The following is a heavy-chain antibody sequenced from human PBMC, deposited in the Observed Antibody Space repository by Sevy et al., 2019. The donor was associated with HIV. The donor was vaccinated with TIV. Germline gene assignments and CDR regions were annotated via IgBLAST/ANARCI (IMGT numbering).Heavy chain of an antibody. J-gene: IGHJ4*02. CDR1: GFTVNSNY. CDR2: IHSDDTT. Sequence: GGSLRLSCAASGFTVNSNYMTWVRQAPGKGLEGVSVIHSDDTTYHADSVKDRFTISRDNFKNRRYLNMSSLRAEDTAVYYCARGKSGYGYALNYWGQGTLVTVSS. D-gene: IGHD5-18*01. CDR3: ARGKSGYGYALNY. V-gene: IGHV3-66*01.